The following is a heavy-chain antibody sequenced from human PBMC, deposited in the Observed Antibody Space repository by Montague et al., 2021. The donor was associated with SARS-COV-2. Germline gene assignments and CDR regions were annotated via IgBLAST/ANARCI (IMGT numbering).Heavy chain of an antibody. CDR1: GGSISSGGYY. D-gene: IGHD3-22*01. J-gene: IGHJ5*02. CDR2: IYYSGST. Sequence: TLSLTCTVSGGSISSGGYYWSWIRQHPVTALEWIGYIYYSGSTYYNPSLKSRVTISVDTSKNQFSLKLSSVTAADTAVYYCARATRSIVVLNWFDPWGQGTLVTVSS. CDR3: ARATRSIVVLNWFDP. V-gene: IGHV4-31*03.